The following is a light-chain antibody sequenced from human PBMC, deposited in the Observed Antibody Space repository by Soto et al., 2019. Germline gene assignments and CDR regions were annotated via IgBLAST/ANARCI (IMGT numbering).Light chain of an antibody. J-gene: IGKJ1*01. CDR3: QQYKDGAWT. Sequence: DIQLTQSPSTLSASVGDRVTVTCQASQRIDRYLAWYQQKPGKAPKLLVYDASTLEGGVPSSFIGSGSATEFILTISSLQPDDFATYYCQQYKDGAWTFGQGTRVEIK. V-gene: IGKV1-5*01. CDR2: DAS. CDR1: QRIDRY.